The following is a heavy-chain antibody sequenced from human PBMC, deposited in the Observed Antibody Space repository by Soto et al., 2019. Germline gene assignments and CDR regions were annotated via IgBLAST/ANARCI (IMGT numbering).Heavy chain of an antibody. CDR2: ISAYNGNT. V-gene: IGHV1-18*01. CDR1: GYTPTNYD. D-gene: IGHD1-26*01. J-gene: IGHJ4*02. CDR3: ARALYRSGTYYAFDN. Sequence: QVPLVQSGAEVKKPGASVAVSCKTSGYTPTNYDIGWVRQAPGQGLEWMGWISAYNGNTNSAQKLQGGLTMTTDTSTRTAYMELRSLRSDDTAVYYCARALYRSGTYYAFDNWGQGTLVTVSS.